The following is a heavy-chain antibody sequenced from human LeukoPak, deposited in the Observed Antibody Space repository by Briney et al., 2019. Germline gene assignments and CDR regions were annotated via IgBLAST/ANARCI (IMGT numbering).Heavy chain of an antibody. J-gene: IGHJ4*02. Sequence: SETLSLTCTVSGGSINNYYWSWIRQPPGKGLEWIGYIYYSGSTNYNPSLKSRVTISVDSSKNQFSLKLSSVTTADTAVYYCARGTAPSHSDYWGQGTLVTVSS. CDR3: ARGTAPSHSDY. D-gene: IGHD2-21*02. CDR1: GGSINNYY. V-gene: IGHV4-59*01. CDR2: IYYSGST.